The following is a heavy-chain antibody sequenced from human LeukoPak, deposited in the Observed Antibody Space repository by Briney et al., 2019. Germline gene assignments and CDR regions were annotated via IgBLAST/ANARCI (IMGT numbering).Heavy chain of an antibody. CDR1: GGSISSSSYY. D-gene: IGHD6-13*01. J-gene: IGHJ4*02. V-gene: IGHV4-39*01. CDR2: IYYSGST. CDR3: ARQGVAAAGKDY. Sequence: SETLSLTCTVSGGSISSSSYYWGWIRQPPGRGLEWIGSIYYSGSTYYNPSLKSRVTISVDTSKNQFSLKLSSVTAADTAVYYCARQGVAAAGKDYWGQGTLVTVSS.